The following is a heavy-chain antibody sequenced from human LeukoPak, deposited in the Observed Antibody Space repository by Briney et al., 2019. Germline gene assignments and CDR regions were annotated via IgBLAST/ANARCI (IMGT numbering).Heavy chain of an antibody. J-gene: IGHJ4*02. Sequence: SETLSLTCTVSGYSISSGYYWGWIRQPPGKGLEWIGSIYHSGSTYYNPSLKSRVTISVDTSKNQSSLKLGSVTAADTAVYYCARVGDTAGTTWSFDYWGQGTLVTVSS. CDR3: ARVGDTAGTTWSFDY. D-gene: IGHD5-18*01. CDR2: IYHSGST. CDR1: GYSISSGYY. V-gene: IGHV4-38-2*02.